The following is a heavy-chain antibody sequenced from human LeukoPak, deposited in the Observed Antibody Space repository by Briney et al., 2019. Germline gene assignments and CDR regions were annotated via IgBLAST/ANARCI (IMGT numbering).Heavy chain of an antibody. CDR2: ISYDGSNK. CDR3: AKASLRNYYFDY. Sequence: GGSLGLSCAASGFTFSSYGMHWVRQAPGKGLEWVAVISYDGSNKYYADSVKGRFTISRDNSKNTLYLQMNSLRAEDTAVYYCAKASLRNYYFDYWGQGTLVTVSS. J-gene: IGHJ4*02. CDR1: GFTFSSYG. D-gene: IGHD1-1*01. V-gene: IGHV3-30*18.